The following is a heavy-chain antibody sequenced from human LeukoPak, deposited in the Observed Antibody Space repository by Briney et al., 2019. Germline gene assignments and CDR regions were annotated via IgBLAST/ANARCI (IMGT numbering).Heavy chain of an antibody. Sequence: GGSLRLSCAASGFTVSSNYMSWVRQAPGKGLEWVSVIYSGGSTYYADSVKGRFTISRDNSKNTLYLQMNSLRAEDTTGYYCAGDSPFKFGEAFFGMDVWGQGTTVTVSS. CDR1: GFTVSSNY. J-gene: IGHJ6*02. CDR3: AGDSPFKFGEAFFGMDV. D-gene: IGHD3-10*01. CDR2: IYSGGST. V-gene: IGHV3-53*01.